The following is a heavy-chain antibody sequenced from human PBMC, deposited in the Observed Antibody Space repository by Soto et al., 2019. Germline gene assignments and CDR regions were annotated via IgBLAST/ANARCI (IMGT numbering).Heavy chain of an antibody. V-gene: IGHV3-74*01. Sequence: PGGSLRLSCAASGFPFTNYGMNWVRQTPGKGLMWVSRISRGGSDVGYADSVEGRFTVSRDNAKNTLYLQMHSLRAEDTAMYYCACRGQIVPVAPLDFARWGQGTLVPVSP. CDR2: ISRGGSDV. D-gene: IGHD2-8*02. CDR1: GFPFTNYG. CDR3: ACRGQIVPVAPLDFAR. J-gene: IGHJ4*02.